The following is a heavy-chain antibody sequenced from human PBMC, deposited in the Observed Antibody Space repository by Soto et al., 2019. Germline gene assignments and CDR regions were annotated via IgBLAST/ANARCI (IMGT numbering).Heavy chain of an antibody. J-gene: IGHJ4*02. Sequence: QLQLQESGPGLVKPSETLSLTCTVSGGSINNSSFYWGWVRQPPGKRLEWIGSISYSGSAYYNPSLKSRLTISVDTSKNQFSLNLRSVTAADTAVYFCARHTLVRGIIQYYFDSWGQGTLVTVSS. V-gene: IGHV4-39*01. CDR2: ISYSGSA. CDR1: GGSINNSSFY. CDR3: ARHTLVRGIIQYYFDS. D-gene: IGHD3-10*01.